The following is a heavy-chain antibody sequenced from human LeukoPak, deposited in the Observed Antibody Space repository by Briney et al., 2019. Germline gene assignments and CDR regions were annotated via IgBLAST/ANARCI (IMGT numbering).Heavy chain of an antibody. CDR2: ISAYNGNT. V-gene: IGHV1-18*01. CDR1: GYTFTSYG. CDR3: ARAVSITMVRGVIIFPWSPGFDP. J-gene: IGHJ5*02. Sequence: GASVKVSCKASGYTFTSYGISWVRQAPGQGLEWMGWISAYNGNTNYAQKLQGRVTMTTDTSTSTAYMELRSLRSDDTAVYYCARAVSITMVRGVIIFPWSPGFDPWGQGTLVTVSP. D-gene: IGHD3-10*01.